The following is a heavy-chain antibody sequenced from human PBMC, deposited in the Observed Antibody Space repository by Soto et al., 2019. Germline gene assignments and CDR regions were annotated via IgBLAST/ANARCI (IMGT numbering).Heavy chain of an antibody. CDR2: ISPSGDVT. CDR1: GFFFTDYF. Sequence: QVQLAESGGGLVKSGGSLTLSCSTSGFFFTDYFMSWIRQAPGKGLEWVSYISPSGDVTHYADSVKGRFTISRDNNKNSLFLQMSSLSDDDTAVYYCARQLERRVGAASHWGQGTRVSVSS. V-gene: IGHV3-11*01. D-gene: IGHD1-26*01. CDR3: ARQLERRVGAASH. J-gene: IGHJ4*02.